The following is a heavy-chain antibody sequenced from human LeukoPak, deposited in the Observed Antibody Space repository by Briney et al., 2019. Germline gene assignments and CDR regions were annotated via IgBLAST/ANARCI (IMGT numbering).Heavy chain of an antibody. CDR1: GYSFTSYW. D-gene: IGHD2-15*01. J-gene: IGHJ4*02. CDR2: IYPGDSDT. CDR3: ARRSVVVVAATQDLAYYFDY. Sequence: GESLKISCKGSGYSFTSYWIGWMRQMPGKGLEWMGIIYPGDSDTRYSPSFQGQVTISADKSISTAYLQWSSLKASDTAMYYCARRSVVVVAATQDLAYYFDYWGQGTLVTVSS. V-gene: IGHV5-51*01.